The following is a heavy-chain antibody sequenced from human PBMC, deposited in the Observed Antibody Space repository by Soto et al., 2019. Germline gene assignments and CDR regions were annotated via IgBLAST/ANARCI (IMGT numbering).Heavy chain of an antibody. Sequence: SETLSLTCTVSGGSISSGGYYWSWIRQHPGKGLEWIGFIYYTGSTYYNPSLKNRLTISVDTSKNQFSLKLSSVAAADTAVYYCARVGSTPDYYGPGNWLDHWGQGTLVTVSS. D-gene: IGHD3-10*01. CDR3: ARVGSTPDYYGPGNWLDH. CDR2: IYYTGST. CDR1: GGSISSGGYY. V-gene: IGHV4-31*03. J-gene: IGHJ5*02.